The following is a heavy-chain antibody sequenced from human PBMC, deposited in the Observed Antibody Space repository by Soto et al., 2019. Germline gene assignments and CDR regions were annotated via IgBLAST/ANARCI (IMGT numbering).Heavy chain of an antibody. V-gene: IGHV1-18*03. D-gene: IGHD3-10*01. CDR1: GYTFTIYG. Sequence: QVQLVQSGAEVKKPVASVKVSCKASGYTFTIYGISWVRQVPGQEMALIGWISAYNGNTNYAQKIQGRVTMTTDTSTSTDSMELGSLRSADMAVYYCASYSYYYGSGSNCWFDPWGQGTLVTVSS. CDR3: ASYSYYYGSGSNCWFDP. CDR2: ISAYNGNT. J-gene: IGHJ5*02.